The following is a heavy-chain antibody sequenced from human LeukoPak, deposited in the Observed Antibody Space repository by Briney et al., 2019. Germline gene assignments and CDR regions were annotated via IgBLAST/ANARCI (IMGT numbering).Heavy chain of an antibody. CDR2: IKQDGSEK. CDR1: GLTFSNYW. Sequence: PGGSLRLSCAASGLTFSNYWMSWVRQAPGKGLEWVANIKQDGSEKYYVDSVKGRFTISRDNAKNSLYLQMNSLRAEDTAVYYCARVPMIAARPRYFQHWGQGTLVTVSS. V-gene: IGHV3-7*01. J-gene: IGHJ1*01. D-gene: IGHD6-6*01. CDR3: ARVPMIAARPRYFQH.